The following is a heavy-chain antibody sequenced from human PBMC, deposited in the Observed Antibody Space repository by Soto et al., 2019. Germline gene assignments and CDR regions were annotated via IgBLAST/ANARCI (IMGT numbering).Heavy chain of an antibody. CDR2: ISSSSSYI. V-gene: IGHV3-21*01. Sequence: EVQLVESGGGLVKPGGYLRLSCAASGFTFSSYRMNWVRQAPGKGLEWVSSISSSSSYIYYADSVKGRFTISRDNAKNSLYLQMNSLRAEDTAVYYCARDPVPAATAYYFDYWGQGKLVTVST. D-gene: IGHD2-2*01. CDR3: ARDPVPAATAYYFDY. J-gene: IGHJ4*02. CDR1: GFTFSSYR.